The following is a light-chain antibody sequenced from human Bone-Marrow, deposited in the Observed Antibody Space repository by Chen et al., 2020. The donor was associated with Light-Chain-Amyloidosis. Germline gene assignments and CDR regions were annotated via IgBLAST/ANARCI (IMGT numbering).Light chain of an antibody. CDR1: SSDVGGDNH. CDR3: SSYTITNTLV. CDR2: EVT. V-gene: IGLV2-14*01. Sequence: QSALTHPASVSGSPGQSITISCIGTSSDVGGDNHVSWYQQHPDKAPKLMIYEVTNRPSWFPDRFSGSKSDNTASLTISGLQTEDEADYFCSSYTITNTLVFGSGTRVTVL. J-gene: IGLJ1*01.